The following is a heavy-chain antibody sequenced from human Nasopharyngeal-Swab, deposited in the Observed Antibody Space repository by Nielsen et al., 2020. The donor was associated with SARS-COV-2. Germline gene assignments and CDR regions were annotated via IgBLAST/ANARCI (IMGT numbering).Heavy chain of an antibody. Sequence: GESLKISCAASGFSFSTFWMHWARQVPGEGLVWVSRINTDGRRTNYAESVKGRFTISRDNVKNMLYLQMNNLRPEDTAVYYCARDLGGFGGYWGQGTLATVSS. CDR2: INTDGRRT. CDR3: ARDLGGFGGY. CDR1: GFSFSTFW. D-gene: IGHD4-23*01. J-gene: IGHJ4*02. V-gene: IGHV3-74*01.